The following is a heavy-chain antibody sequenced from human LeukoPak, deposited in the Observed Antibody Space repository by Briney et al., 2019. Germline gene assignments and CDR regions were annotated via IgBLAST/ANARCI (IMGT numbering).Heavy chain of an antibody. J-gene: IGHJ4*02. CDR3: ARIRGYSSSWFNY. CDR2: IYYSGST. D-gene: IGHD6-13*01. V-gene: IGHV4-39*07. Sequence: SETLSLTCTVSGGSISSSSYYWGWIRQPPGKGLEWIGSIYYSGSTYYSPSLKSRVTISVDTSKNQFSLRLSSVTAADTAVYYCARIRGYSSSWFNYWGQGTLVTVSS. CDR1: GGSISSSSYY.